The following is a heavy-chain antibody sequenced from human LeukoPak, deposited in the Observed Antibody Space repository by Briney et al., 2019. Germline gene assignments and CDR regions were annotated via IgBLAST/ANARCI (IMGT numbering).Heavy chain of an antibody. J-gene: IGHJ4*02. Sequence: ASVKVSCKVSGYTLTELSMHWVRQAPGKGLEWRGGFDPEDGETIYAQKFQGRVTMTEDTSTDTAYMELSSLRSEDTAVYYCATVTGTTFDFDFWGQGTLVTVSS. V-gene: IGHV1-24*01. D-gene: IGHD1-7*01. CDR2: FDPEDGET. CDR1: GYTLTELS. CDR3: ATVTGTTFDFDF.